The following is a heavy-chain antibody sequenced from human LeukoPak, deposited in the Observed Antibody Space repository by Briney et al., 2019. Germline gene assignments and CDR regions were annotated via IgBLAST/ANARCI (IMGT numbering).Heavy chain of an antibody. CDR1: GDSVSSNSAA. CDR3: ARSSDCSSTSCYGRWGFDY. D-gene: IGHD2-2*01. V-gene: IGHV6-1*01. CDR2: TYYRSKWYN. Sequence: SPTLSLTCAISGDSVSSNSAAWNWIRQSPSRGLEWLGRTYYRSKWYNDYAVSVKSRITINPDTSKNQFSLQLNSVTPEDTAVYYCARSSDCSSTSCYGRWGFDYWGQGTLVTVSS. J-gene: IGHJ4*02.